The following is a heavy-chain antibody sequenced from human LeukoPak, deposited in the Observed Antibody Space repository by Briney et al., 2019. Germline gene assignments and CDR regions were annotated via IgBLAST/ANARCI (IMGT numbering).Heavy chain of an antibody. CDR2: INTDGSST. D-gene: IGHD5-12*01. CDR1: GFTFSNFW. Sequence: PGGSLRLSCAASGFTFSNFWMHWVRPAPGNGLVWVSRINTDGSSTDYADSVKGRFTISRDNAKNTLYLQMNSLRAEDTAVYYCARDLDGYRSGNGTWGQGTLVTVSS. J-gene: IGHJ5*02. CDR3: ARDLDGYRSGNGT. V-gene: IGHV3-74*01.